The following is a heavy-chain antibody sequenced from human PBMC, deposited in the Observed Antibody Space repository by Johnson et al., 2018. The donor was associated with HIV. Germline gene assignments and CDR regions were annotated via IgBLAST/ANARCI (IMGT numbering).Heavy chain of an antibody. CDR1: GFTFSDYD. J-gene: IGHJ3*02. CDR3: ARDPDI. CDR2: FSRSGGTT. V-gene: IGHV3-11*04. Sequence: QVQLVESGGGLVKPGGSLRLSCAASGFTFSDYDMSWVRQVPGKGLEWVSSFSRSGGTTAYADSVRGRFSISRDNSKNTLYLQMNSLRAEDTAVYYCARDPDIWGQGTMVTVSS.